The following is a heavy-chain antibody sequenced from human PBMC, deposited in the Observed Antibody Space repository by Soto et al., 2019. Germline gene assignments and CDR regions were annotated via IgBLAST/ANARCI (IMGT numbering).Heavy chain of an antibody. J-gene: IGHJ4*02. D-gene: IGHD1-7*01. CDR1: GYTFTSFP. V-gene: IGHV1-18*04. Sequence: ASVKVSCKASGYTFTSFPVSWVRQAPGQGLEWMGSITSHNGRTEYAQKFQGRVTMTRDTSTSTVYMELKSLRFDDTAVYYCARERLVELKNILRYFDYWCQGSLLTVSS. CDR2: ITSHNGRT. CDR3: ARERLVELKNILRYFDY.